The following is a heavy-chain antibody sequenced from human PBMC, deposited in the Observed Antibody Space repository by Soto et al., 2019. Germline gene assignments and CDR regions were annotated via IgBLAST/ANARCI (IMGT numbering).Heavy chain of an antibody. CDR3: ARVARYNWNPGAFDI. D-gene: IGHD1-20*01. V-gene: IGHV4-34*01. CDR2: INHSGST. CDR1: GGSFSGYY. Sequence: SETLSLTCAVYGGSFSGYYWSWIRQPPGKGLEWIGEINHSGSTNYNPSLKSRVTISVDTSKNQFSLKLSSVTAADTAVYYCARVARYNWNPGAFDIWGQGTMVTVSS. J-gene: IGHJ3*02.